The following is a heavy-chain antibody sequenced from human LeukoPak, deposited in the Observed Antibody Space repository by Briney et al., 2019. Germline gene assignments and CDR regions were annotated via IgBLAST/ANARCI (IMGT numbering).Heavy chain of an antibody. D-gene: IGHD3-22*01. J-gene: IGHJ5*02. V-gene: IGHV3-48*01. CDR1: GFTFSRYS. Sequence: PGGSLRLSCAASGFTFSRYSMNWVRHAPGKGLGWVSYISSSSNSIYYADSVKGRFTISRDNAKNSLYLQMKSLRAEDTAVYYCASALTYYYDTSGSLPWGQGTLVTASS. CDR3: ASALTYYYDTSGSLP. CDR2: ISSSSNSI.